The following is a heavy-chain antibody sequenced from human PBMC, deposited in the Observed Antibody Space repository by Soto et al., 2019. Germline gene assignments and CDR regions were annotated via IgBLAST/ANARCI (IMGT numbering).Heavy chain of an antibody. D-gene: IGHD2-21*02. CDR3: ARGGLVGVLVTAIQTDAFDI. J-gene: IGHJ3*02. V-gene: IGHV1-69*13. CDR1: GGTFSSYA. Sequence: SVKVSCKASGGTFSSYAISWVRQAPGQGLEWMGGIIPIFGTANYAQKFQGRVTITADESTSTAYMELSSLRSEDTAVYYCARGGLVGVLVTAIQTDAFDISGQAT. CDR2: IIPIFGTA.